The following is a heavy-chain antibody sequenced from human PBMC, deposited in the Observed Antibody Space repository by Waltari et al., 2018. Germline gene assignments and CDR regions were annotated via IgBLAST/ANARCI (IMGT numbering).Heavy chain of an antibody. D-gene: IGHD2-15*01. CDR1: GDSMSGNYW. J-gene: IGHJ4*02. CDR3: ARDRGRGLYLDS. CDR2: VHRSGRT. Sequence: VQLQESGPGLVKPSGTLSLTCGVSGDSMSGNYWWRWVRQPPGKGLEWIGQVHRSGRTNYNPPLESRVTVSIDTFNSQFSLEVTSATAADTALYFCARDRGRGLYLDSWGRGILVTVSP. V-gene: IGHV4-4*02.